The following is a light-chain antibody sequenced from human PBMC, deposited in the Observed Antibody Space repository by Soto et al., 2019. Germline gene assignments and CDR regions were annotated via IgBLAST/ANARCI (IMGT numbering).Light chain of an antibody. CDR2: GAS. CDR1: QIVSTSY. CDR3: QQYGSSPMHT. J-gene: IGKJ2*01. Sequence: EIVLTQSPGTLSLSPGERATLSCRASQIVSTSYLAWYQQKPGQAPRLLIYGASSRAPGIPDRFSGSGSGTDFTLTISRLEPEDFAVYYCQQYGSSPMHTFGQGTKLEIK. V-gene: IGKV3-20*01.